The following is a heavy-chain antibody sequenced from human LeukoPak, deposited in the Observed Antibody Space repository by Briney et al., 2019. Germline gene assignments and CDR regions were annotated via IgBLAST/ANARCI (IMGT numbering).Heavy chain of an antibody. J-gene: IGHJ4*02. V-gene: IGHV3-21*01. CDR3: ARARQATVDFDY. Sequence: GGSLRLSCAASGFTFSSYRMNWVRQAPGKGLEWVSSISSSSSYIYYADSVKGRFTISRDNAKNSLYLQMNSLRAEDTAVYYCARARQATVDFDYWGQGTLVTVSS. D-gene: IGHD4-23*01. CDR1: GFTFSSYR. CDR2: ISSSSSYI.